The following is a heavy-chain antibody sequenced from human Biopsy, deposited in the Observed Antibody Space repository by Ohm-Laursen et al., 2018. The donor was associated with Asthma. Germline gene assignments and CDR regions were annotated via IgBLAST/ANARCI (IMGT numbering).Heavy chain of an antibody. D-gene: IGHD3-9*01. CDR3: ARTYYDFLTGRVKDVFGV. CDR1: GSYFIGFA. J-gene: IGHJ3*01. CDR2: ATPRNGDT. Sequence: AAITLSCYASGSYFIGFAIPWGLQFLLITLLWMGRATPRNGDTKYSQKFQGRVTITRDTSASTAYMELRSLRSEDTATYYCARTYYDFLTGRVKDVFGVWGQGTMVTVSS. V-gene: IGHV1-3*01.